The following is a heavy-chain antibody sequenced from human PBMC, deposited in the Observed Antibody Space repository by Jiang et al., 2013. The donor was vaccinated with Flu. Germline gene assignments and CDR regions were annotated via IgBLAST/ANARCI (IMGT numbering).Heavy chain of an antibody. CDR1: GYTFTSYG. CDR3: ARGGDIVVVVAAPLDY. D-gene: IGHD2-15*01. Sequence: SGAEVKKPGASVKVSCKASGYTFTSYGISWVRQAPGQGLEWMGGIIPIFGTANYAQKFQGRVTITADESTSTAYMGLSSLRSEDTAVYYCARGGDIVVVVAAPLDYWGQGTLVTVSS. J-gene: IGHJ4*02. V-gene: IGHV1-69*13. CDR2: IIPIFGTA.